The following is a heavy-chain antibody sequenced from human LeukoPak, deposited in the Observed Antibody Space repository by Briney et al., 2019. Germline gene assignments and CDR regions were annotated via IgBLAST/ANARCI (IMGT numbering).Heavy chain of an antibody. J-gene: IGHJ6*02. CDR2: INPNSGGT. CDR3: ARNDDILTGYYYYYGMDV. CDR1: GYIFTGYY. V-gene: IGHV1-2*06. Sequence: ASVKVSCKTSGYIFTGYYMHWVRQAPGQGLEWMGRINPNSGGTNYAQKFQGRVTMTRDTSISTAYMELSRLRSDDTAVYYCARNDDILTGYYYYYGMDVWGQGTTVTVSS. D-gene: IGHD3-9*01.